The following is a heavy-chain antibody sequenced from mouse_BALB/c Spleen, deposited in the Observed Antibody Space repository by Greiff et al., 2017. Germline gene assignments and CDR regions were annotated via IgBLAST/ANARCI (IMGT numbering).Heavy chain of an antibody. D-gene: IGHD2-14*01. CDR3: ARAGNYRGGGYYAMDY. CDR2: ILPGSGST. J-gene: IGHJ4*01. V-gene: IGHV1-9*01. CDR1: GYTFSSYW. Sequence: VKLMESGAELMKPGASVKISCEATGYTFSSYWIEWVKQRPGHGLEWIGEILPGSGSTNYNEKFKGKATFTADTSSNTAYMQLSSLTSEDSAVYYCARAGNYRGGGYYAMDYWGQGTSVTVSS.